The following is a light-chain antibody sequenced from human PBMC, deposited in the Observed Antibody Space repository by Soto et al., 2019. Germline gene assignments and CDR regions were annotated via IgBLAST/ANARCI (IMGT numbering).Light chain of an antibody. Sequence: EIVLTQSPGTLSLSPGERVTLSCRASQSVSGGYLDWYQQKPGQTPRLLIYGASSSATAIPDRFSGSGSGTDFTLTISRLDPEDFAVYYCQQYGTSPWTFGQGTKVEIK. CDR1: QSVSGGY. J-gene: IGKJ1*01. CDR2: GAS. CDR3: QQYGTSPWT. V-gene: IGKV3-20*01.